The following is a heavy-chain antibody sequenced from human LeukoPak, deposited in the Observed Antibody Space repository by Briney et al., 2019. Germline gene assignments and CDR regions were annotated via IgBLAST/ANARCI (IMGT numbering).Heavy chain of an antibody. CDR1: GFTCSTYV. CDR2: IDRAGSIDT. J-gene: IGHJ4*02. D-gene: IGHD1-1*01. Sequence: PGGSLRLSCAASGFTCSTYVMTWVRQTPERGLKGVSTIDRAGSIDTHYADSVRGRFIISRDNSKNTLYLQMNSLRAEDTAVYYCAIDVQDDLDFWGQGTLVTVSS. CDR3: AIDVQDDLDF. V-gene: IGHV3-23*01.